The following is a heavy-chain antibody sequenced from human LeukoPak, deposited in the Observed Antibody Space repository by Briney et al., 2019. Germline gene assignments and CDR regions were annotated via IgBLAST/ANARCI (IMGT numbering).Heavy chain of an antibody. CDR3: AKVEVVPAAIGDWFDP. J-gene: IGHJ5*02. V-gene: IGHV3-23*01. CDR2: ISGSGGST. CDR1: GFTFSSYA. Sequence: GGSLRLSCAASGFTFSSYAMSWVRQAPGKGLEWVSAISGSGGSTYYADSVKGRFTISRDNSKNTLYLQMNSLRAEDTAVYYCAKVEVVPAAIGDWFDPWGQGTLVTVS. D-gene: IGHD2-2*02.